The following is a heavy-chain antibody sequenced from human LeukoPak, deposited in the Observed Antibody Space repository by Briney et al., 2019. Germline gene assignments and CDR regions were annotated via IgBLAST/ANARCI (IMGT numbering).Heavy chain of an antibody. D-gene: IGHD3-10*01. Sequence: PGGSLRLSCAASGFTVSSNYMSWVRQAPGKGLEWVPVIYSGGSTYYADSVKGRFTISRDNSKNTLYLQMNSLRAEDTAVYYCTRDRTRPTLWFGELPYYFDYWGQGTLVTVSS. CDR1: GFTVSSNY. CDR2: IYSGGST. J-gene: IGHJ4*02. V-gene: IGHV3-66*01. CDR3: TRDRTRPTLWFGELPYYFDY.